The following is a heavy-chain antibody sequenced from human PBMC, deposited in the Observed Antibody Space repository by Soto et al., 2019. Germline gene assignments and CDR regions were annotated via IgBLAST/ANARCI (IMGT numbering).Heavy chain of an antibody. CDR1: GFTFSSYD. D-gene: IGHD3-10*01. J-gene: IGHJ6*02. CDR3: ARWPVTMVWGVPDLPYYGMDV. V-gene: IGHV3-13*01. Sequence: PGGSLRLSCAASGFTFSSYDMHWVRQATGKGLEWVSAIGTAGDTYYPGSVKGRFTISRENAKNSLYLQMNSLRAEDTAVYYCARWPVTMVWGVPDLPYYGMDVWGQGTTVIVSS. CDR2: IGTAGDT.